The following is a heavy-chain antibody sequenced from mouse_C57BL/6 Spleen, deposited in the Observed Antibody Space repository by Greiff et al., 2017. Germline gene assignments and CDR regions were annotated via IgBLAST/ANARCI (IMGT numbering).Heavy chain of an antibody. V-gene: IGHV1-80*01. D-gene: IGHD1-1*01. CDR2: IYPGDGDT. CDR1: GYAFSSYW. CDR3: ARRYYCSTWYFDV. J-gene: IGHJ1*03. Sequence: QVQLQQPGAELVKPGASVKISCKASGYAFSSYWMNWVKQRPGKGLEWIGQIYPGDGDTNYNGKFKGKATLTADKSSSTAYMQLSSLTSEDSAVYFCARRYYCSTWYFDVWGTGTTVTVSS.